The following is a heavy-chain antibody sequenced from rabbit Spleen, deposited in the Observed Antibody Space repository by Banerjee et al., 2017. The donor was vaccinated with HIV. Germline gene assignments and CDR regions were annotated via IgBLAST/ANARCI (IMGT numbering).Heavy chain of an antibody. Sequence: EQLEESGGGLVKPEGSLTLTCKASGVSFSDKDVMCWVRQAPGKGLEWIACINIVTGKDVYATWAKGRFTISRTSSTTVTLRMTSLTAADRATYFCARASNSDGRVYARGFALWGQGTLVTVS. CDR2: INIVTGKD. CDR3: ARASNSDGRVYARGFAL. D-gene: IGHD6-1*01. V-gene: IGHV1S45*01. J-gene: IGHJ4*01. CDR1: GVSFSDKDV.